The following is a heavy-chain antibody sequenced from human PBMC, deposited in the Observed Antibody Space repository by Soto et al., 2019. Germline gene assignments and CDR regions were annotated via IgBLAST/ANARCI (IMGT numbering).Heavy chain of an antibody. Sequence: EVQLVESGGALVEPGGSLRLSCAASGFTFNNAWMNWVRQAPGKGLEWVARIKSDANGGTINYAAPVKGRFTISRDDSKNTLHLQMNSLKVEDTAMYFTRDDTFDYWGQGTLVTLSS. D-gene: IGHD2-2*01. CDR3: RDDTFDY. J-gene: IGHJ4*02. CDR2: IKSDANGGTI. V-gene: IGHV3-15*07. CDR1: GFTFNNAW.